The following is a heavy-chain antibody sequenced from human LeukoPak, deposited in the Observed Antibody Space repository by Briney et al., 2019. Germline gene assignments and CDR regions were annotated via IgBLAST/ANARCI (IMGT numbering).Heavy chain of an antibody. D-gene: IGHD4-17*01. CDR2: IYTSGST. CDR3: ARGGSDGGDYSSFDI. V-gene: IGHV3-66*01. CDR1: GGSISGTNW. J-gene: IGHJ3*02. Sequence: ETLSLTCGVSGGSISGTNWWSWVRQAPGQGLEWVSVIYTSGSTYDADSVRGRFTISRDKSKNTLYLQMNSLRAEDAAVYYCARGGSDGGDYSSFDIWGLGTMVTVSS.